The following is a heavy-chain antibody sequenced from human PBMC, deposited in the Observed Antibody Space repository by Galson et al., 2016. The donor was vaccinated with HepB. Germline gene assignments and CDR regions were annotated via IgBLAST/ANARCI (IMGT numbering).Heavy chain of an antibody. CDR1: GDSITSGSFY. CDR3: AGTRGYSPLDY. CDR2: IHTSGSN. V-gene: IGHV4-61*02. Sequence: TLSLTCTVSGDSITSGSFYWTWIRQPAGKGLEWIGRIHTSGSNDPNPSPNSQVAMSIETSKTHFSLRLTSVTAADAALYYCAGTRGYSPLDYWGQGILVTVSS. D-gene: IGHD5-12*01. J-gene: IGHJ4*02.